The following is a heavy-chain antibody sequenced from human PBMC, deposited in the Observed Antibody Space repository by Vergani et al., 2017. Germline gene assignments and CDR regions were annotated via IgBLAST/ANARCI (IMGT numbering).Heavy chain of an antibody. V-gene: IGHV3-53*02. CDR1: GFTVSSNY. J-gene: IGHJ6*03. Sequence: EVQLVETGGGLIQPGGSLRLSCAASGFTVSSNYMSWVRQAPGKGLEWVSVIYSGGSTYYADSVKGRFTISSDNSKNTLYLQMNSLRAEDTAVYYCARDFGGSRDYYMDVWGKGTTVTVSS. D-gene: IGHD1-26*01. CDR2: IYSGGST. CDR3: ARDFGGSRDYYMDV.